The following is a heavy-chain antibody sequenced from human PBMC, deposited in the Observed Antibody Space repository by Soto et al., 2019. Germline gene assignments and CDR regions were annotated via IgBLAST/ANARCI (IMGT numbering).Heavy chain of an antibody. CDR1: GGSFSGYY. CDR2: INHSGRV. V-gene: IGHV4-34*01. D-gene: IGHD3-22*01. CDR3: STRAYDTNGYYRFDP. J-gene: IGHJ5*01. Sequence: SETLSLTCAVYGGSFSGYYWSWIRQPPGKGLEWIGEINHSGRVNYSPSLKSRVTISLDTSKNQFSLTLSAVTAADTAMYYCSTRAYDTNGYYRFDPWGQGTLVTVSS.